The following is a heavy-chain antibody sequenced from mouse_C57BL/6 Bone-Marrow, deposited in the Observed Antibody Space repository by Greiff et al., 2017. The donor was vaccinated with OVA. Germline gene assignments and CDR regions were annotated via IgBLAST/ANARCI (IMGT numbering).Heavy chain of an antibody. CDR1: GYTFTEYT. V-gene: IGHV1-62-2*01. D-gene: IGHD1-1*01. CDR2: FYPGSGRI. J-gene: IGHJ2*01. CDR3: ARHERVITTVPGYLDY. Sequence: VQRVESGAELVKPGASVKLSCKASGYTFTEYTIHWVKQRSGQGLEWIGWFYPGSGRIKYNEKFKDKATLTAEQSSSTVYMELMRLTSEDSAFYFCARHERVITTVPGYLDYWGQGTTLTVSS.